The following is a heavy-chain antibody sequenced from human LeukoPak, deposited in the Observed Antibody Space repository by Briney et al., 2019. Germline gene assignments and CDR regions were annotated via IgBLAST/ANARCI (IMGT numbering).Heavy chain of an antibody. D-gene: IGHD5-12*01. CDR2: INHSGST. V-gene: IGHV4-34*01. CDR3: ARDRDGYASDAFDI. J-gene: IGHJ3*02. CDR1: GFTVSSNY. Sequence: GSLRLSCAASGFTVSSNYMSWVRQPPGKGLEWIGEINHSGSTNYNPSLKSRVTISVDTSKNQFSLKLSSVTAADTAVYYCARDRDGYASDAFDIWGQGTMVTVSS.